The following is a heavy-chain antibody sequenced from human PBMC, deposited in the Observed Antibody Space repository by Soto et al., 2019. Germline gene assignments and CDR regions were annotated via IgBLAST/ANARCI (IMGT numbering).Heavy chain of an antibody. CDR2: SSYSGTT. Sequence: QVQLQESGPGLVKPSQTLSLTCTVSGGSISSGNYYWSWIRQPPGKGLEWIGFSSYSGTTHSSASLRSRVSISVDTSKNQFSLDLSSVTAADTAVYYCATMGTPVTGLYYFDYWGQGTLVTVSS. V-gene: IGHV4-30-4*01. CDR3: ATMGTPVTGLYYFDY. D-gene: IGHD4-17*01. CDR1: GGSISSGNYY. J-gene: IGHJ4*02.